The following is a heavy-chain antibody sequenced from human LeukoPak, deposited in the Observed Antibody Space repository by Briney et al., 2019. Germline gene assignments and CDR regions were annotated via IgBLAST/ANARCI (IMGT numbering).Heavy chain of an antibody. CDR1: GFNFSIYA. CDR3: ARESDSGYLFDY. J-gene: IGHJ4*02. CDR2: ISSSSNYI. V-gene: IGHV3-21*01. D-gene: IGHD5-12*01. Sequence: GGSLRLSCAASGFNFSIYAMSWVRQAPGKGLEWVSSISSSSNYIYYADSVKGRFTISRDNAKNSLYLQMNSLRAEDTAVYYCARESDSGYLFDYWGQGTLVTVSS.